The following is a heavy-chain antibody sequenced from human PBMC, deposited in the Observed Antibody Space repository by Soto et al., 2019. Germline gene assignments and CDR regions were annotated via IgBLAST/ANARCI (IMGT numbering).Heavy chain of an antibody. Sequence: SETLSLTCAVYGGSFSGYYWSWIRQPPGKGLEWIGEINHSGSTNYNPSLKSRVTISVDTSKNQFSLRLSSATAADTAVYYCARGVSMGAYYYYYGMDVWGQGTTVTVSS. D-gene: IGHD3-16*01. CDR2: INHSGST. J-gene: IGHJ6*02. CDR1: GGSFSGYY. V-gene: IGHV4-34*01. CDR3: ARGVSMGAYYYYYGMDV.